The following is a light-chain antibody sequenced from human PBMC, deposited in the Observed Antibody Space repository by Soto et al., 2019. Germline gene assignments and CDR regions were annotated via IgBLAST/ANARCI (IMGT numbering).Light chain of an antibody. J-gene: IGKJ1*01. CDR3: QQYGNSPQT. V-gene: IGKV3-20*01. Sequence: EIVLTQSPGTLSLSPGERVTLSCRASQSVNSSYLAWYQHKPGQAPGLLIYGASTRATGIPDRFSGSGSGTDFTLTIARLEPGDFAVYYCQQYGNSPQTFAQGTKVDIK. CDR1: QSVNSSY. CDR2: GAS.